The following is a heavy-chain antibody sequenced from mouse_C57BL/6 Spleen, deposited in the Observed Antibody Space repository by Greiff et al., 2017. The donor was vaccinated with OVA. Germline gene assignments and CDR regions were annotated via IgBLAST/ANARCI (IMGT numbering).Heavy chain of an antibody. CDR1: GYSFTGYY. CDR3: ARRVPPIYYYGSSFDY. Sequence: EVQLQQSGPELVKPGASVKISCKASGYSFTGYYMNWVKQSPEKSLEWIGEINPSTGGTTYNQKFKATATLTVDKSSSTAYMQLQSLTSEDSAVYYCARRVPPIYYYGSSFDYWGQGTTLTVSS. V-gene: IGHV1-42*01. J-gene: IGHJ2*01. CDR2: INPSTGGT. D-gene: IGHD1-1*01.